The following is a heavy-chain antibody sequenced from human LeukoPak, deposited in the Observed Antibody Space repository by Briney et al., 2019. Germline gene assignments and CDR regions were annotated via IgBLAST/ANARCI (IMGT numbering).Heavy chain of an antibody. CDR2: IIPILGIA. D-gene: IGHD2-15*01. CDR1: GGTFSSYA. V-gene: IGHV1-69*04. Sequence: GASVKVSCKASGGTFSSYAISWVRQAPGQGLEWMGRIIPILGIANYAQKFQGRVTITADKSTSTAYMELSSLRSEDTAVYYCARMGVVRRYYYYYYGMDVWGQGTTVTVSS. J-gene: IGHJ6*02. CDR3: ARMGVVRRYYYYYYGMDV.